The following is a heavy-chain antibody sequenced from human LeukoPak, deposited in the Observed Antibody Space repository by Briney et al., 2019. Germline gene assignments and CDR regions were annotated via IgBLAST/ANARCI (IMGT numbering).Heavy chain of an antibody. V-gene: IGHV3-30*18. CDR2: ISYDGSNK. J-gene: IGHJ4*02. CDR1: GFTFSIYG. D-gene: IGHD6-19*01. CDR3: AKDPLRGYSSGWPYYFDY. Sequence: GGSLRLSCAASGFTFSIYGMHWVRQAPGKGLEWVAVISYDGSNKYYADSVKGRFTISRDNSKNTLYLQMNSLRAEDTAVYYCAKDPLRGYSSGWPYYFDYWGQGTLVTVSS.